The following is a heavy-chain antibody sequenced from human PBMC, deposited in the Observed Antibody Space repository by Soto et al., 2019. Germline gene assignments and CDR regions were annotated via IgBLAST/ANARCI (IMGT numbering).Heavy chain of an antibody. J-gene: IGHJ4*02. CDR1: GYTFTGYA. V-gene: IGHV1-3*05. Sequence: QVQLVQSGAEEKKPGASVKVSCRASGYTFTGYAMHWVRQAPGQRLAWMGWLNAGNGNTKYSQKFQGRLTITRDTSASTAYMELSSLRSQDTAVYYCARSAVSPFGGLIGPFDYWGQGNLVIVSS. CDR2: LNAGNGNT. CDR3: ARSAVSPFGGLIGPFDY. D-gene: IGHD3-16*02.